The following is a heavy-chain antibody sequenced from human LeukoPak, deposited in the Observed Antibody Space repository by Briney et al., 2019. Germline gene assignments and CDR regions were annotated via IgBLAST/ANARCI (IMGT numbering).Heavy chain of an antibody. D-gene: IGHD2-2*01. CDR2: IYPGDSDT. CDR1: GYSFTSYW. J-gene: IGHJ6*02. Sequence: GESLKISCKGSGYSFTSYWIGWVRQMPGKGLEWMGIIYPGDSDTRYSPSFQGQVTISADKSISTAYPQWSSLKASDTAMYYCARHGGYCSSTSCYYYYYGMDVWGQGTTVTVSS. CDR3: ARHGGYCSSTSCYYYYYGMDV. V-gene: IGHV5-51*01.